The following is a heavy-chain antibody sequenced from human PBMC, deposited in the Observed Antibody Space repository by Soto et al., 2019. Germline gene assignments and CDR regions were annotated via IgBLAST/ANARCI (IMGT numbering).Heavy chain of an antibody. CDR3: ARGGNGDNVGYWYFDL. CDR2: INPGGVST. J-gene: IGHJ2*01. CDR1: GYTFTTYY. Sequence: QVQLVQSGAEVKKPGASVEVSCKASGYTFTTYYIHWARHAPGQGLEWMGVINPGGVSTKYAQKFQNRVTMTSDTSTSTVYTDLSSLRSEDTAVYFCARGGNGDNVGYWYFDLWGRGTQVTVSP. D-gene: IGHD4-17*01. V-gene: IGHV1-46*01.